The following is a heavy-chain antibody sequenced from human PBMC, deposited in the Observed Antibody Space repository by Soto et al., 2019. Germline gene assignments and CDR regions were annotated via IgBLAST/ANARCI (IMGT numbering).Heavy chain of an antibody. CDR1: GFTVSSNY. CDR2: IYSGGST. D-gene: IGHD6-6*01. CDR3: ASYSSSFDY. Sequence: EVQLVESGGGLVQPGGSLRLSCAASGFTVSSNYMSWVRQAPGKGLEWVSVIYSGGSTYYADSVKGRSTISRHNSKSTLYLQMNRLRAEDTAVYYCASYSSSFDYWGQGTLVTVSS. V-gene: IGHV3-53*04. J-gene: IGHJ4*02.